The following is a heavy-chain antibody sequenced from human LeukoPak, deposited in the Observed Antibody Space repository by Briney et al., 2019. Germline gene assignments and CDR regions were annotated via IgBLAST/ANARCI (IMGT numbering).Heavy chain of an antibody. CDR3: ARISEIMITFGGVIRPFDY. J-gene: IGHJ4*02. CDR1: GYTFTGYY. CDR2: INLNSGGT. V-gene: IGHV1-2*02. Sequence: ASVKVSCKASGYTFTGYYMHWVRQAPGQGLEWMGWINLNSGGTNYAQKFQGRVTMTRDTSISTAYMELSRLRSDDTAVYYCARISEIMITFGGVIRPFDYWGQGTLVTVSS. D-gene: IGHD3-16*02.